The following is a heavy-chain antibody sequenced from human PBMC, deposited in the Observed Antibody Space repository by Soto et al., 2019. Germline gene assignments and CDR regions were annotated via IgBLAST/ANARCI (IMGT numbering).Heavy chain of an antibody. D-gene: IGHD3-16*02. J-gene: IGHJ4*02. Sequence: GGSLSLSCAASGFTFSSYAMSWVRQAPGKGLEWVSAISGSGGSTYYADSVKGRFTISRDNSKNTLYLQMNSLRAEDTAVYYCAKQDPNDYIWGSYRYTPLYFDYWGQGTLVTVSS. CDR2: ISGSGGST. V-gene: IGHV3-23*01. CDR3: AKQDPNDYIWGSYRYTPLYFDY. CDR1: GFTFSSYA.